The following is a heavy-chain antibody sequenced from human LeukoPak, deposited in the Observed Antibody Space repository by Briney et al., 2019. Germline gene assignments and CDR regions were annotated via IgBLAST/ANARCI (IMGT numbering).Heavy chain of an antibody. CDR2: IYHSGST. J-gene: IGHJ4*02. CDR3: ARGTISGYFDY. Sequence: PSETLSLTCAVSGGSISCGGYSWSWIRQPPGKGLEWIGYIYHSGSTYYNPSLKSRVTISVDRSKNQFSLKLSSVTAADTAVYYCARGTISGYFDYWGQGTLVTVSS. D-gene: IGHD3-10*01. V-gene: IGHV4-30-2*01. CDR1: GGSISCGGYS.